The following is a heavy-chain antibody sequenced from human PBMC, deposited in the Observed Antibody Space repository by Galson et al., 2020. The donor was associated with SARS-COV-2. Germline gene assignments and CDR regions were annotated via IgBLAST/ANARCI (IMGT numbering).Heavy chain of an antibody. V-gene: IGHV1-24*01. CDR1: GYTLTELS. D-gene: IGHD6-19*01. Sequence: ASVNVSCKVSGYTLTELSMHWVRQAPGKGLEWMGGFDPEDGETIYAQKFQGRVTMTEDTSTDTAYMELSSLRSEDTAVYYCAVSLAVAGTGRGRERYYYYNGMDVWGQGTTVTVSS. CDR2: FDPEDGET. CDR3: AVSLAVAGTGRGRERYYYYNGMDV. J-gene: IGHJ6*02.